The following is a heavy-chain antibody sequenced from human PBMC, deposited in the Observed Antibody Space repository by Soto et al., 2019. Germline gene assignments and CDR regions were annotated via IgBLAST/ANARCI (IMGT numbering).Heavy chain of an antibody. V-gene: IGHV1-18*01. J-gene: IGHJ6*02. CDR3: ARFTDIVVVVAAHKDETRHYGMDV. CDR1: GYTFTSYG. Sequence: QVQLVQSGAEVKKPGASVKVSCKASGYTFTSYGISWVRQAPGQGLEWMGWISAYNGNTNYAQKLQGRVTMTTDTSTSTAYMELRSLRSDDTAVYYCARFTDIVVVVAAHKDETRHYGMDVWGQGTTVTVSS. CDR2: ISAYNGNT. D-gene: IGHD2-15*01.